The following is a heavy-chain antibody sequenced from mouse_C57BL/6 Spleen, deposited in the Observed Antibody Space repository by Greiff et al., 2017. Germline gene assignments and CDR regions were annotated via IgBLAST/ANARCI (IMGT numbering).Heavy chain of an antibody. J-gene: IGHJ4*01. Sequence: VQLQQPGAELVMPGASVKLSCKASGYTFTSYWMHWVKQRPGQGLEWIGEIDPSDSYTNYNQKVKGKSTLTVDKYSSTAYMQLSSLTSEDSAVYYCARRERATDYAMDYWGQGTSVTVSS. D-gene: IGHD1-1*01. V-gene: IGHV1-69*01. CDR1: GYTFTSYW. CDR2: IDPSDSYT. CDR3: ARRERATDYAMDY.